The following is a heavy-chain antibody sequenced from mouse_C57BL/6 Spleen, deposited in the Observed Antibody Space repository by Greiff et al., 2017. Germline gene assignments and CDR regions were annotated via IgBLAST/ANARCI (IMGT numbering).Heavy chain of an antibody. D-gene: IGHD1-1*01. Sequence: VKLLESGPGLVAPSPSLSITCTVSGFSLTSYGVSWVRQPPGKGLEWLGVIWGDGSTNYHSALISRLSISKDNSKSQVFLKLNSLQTDDTATYYCARVPLLRFYWYFDVWGTGTTVTVSS. J-gene: IGHJ1*03. CDR1: GFSLTSYG. V-gene: IGHV2-3*01. CDR3: ARVPLLRFYWYFDV. CDR2: IWGDGST.